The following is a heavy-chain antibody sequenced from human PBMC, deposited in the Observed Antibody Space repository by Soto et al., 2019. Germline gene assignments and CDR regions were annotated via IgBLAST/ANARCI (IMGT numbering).Heavy chain of an antibody. CDR1: GFTFSSSA. J-gene: IGHJ4*02. V-gene: IGHV3-23*01. D-gene: IGHD1-26*01. Sequence: GGSLRLSCVASGFTFSSSAMNWVRQAPGKGLEWVSTISGSGVAKYYADSVKGRFTISRDNSNNTVPLQMNSLRAEDAAVYYCAKDRSPGAITWNVYWGQGTLVTVSS. CDR3: AKDRSPGAITWNVY. CDR2: ISGSGVAK.